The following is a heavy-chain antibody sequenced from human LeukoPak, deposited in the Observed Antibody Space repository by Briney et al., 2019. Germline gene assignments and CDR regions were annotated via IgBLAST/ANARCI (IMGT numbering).Heavy chain of an antibody. CDR3: ARDPIARLVGDGDY. Sequence: GGSLRLSCAASGFTFSSYSMNWVRQAPGKGLEWVSSISSSSSYIYYADSVKGRFTISRDNAKNSLYLQMNSLRAEDTAVYYCARDPIARLVGDGDYWGQGTLVTVSS. CDR1: GFTFSSYS. V-gene: IGHV3-21*01. J-gene: IGHJ4*02. CDR2: ISSSSSYI. D-gene: IGHD6-19*01.